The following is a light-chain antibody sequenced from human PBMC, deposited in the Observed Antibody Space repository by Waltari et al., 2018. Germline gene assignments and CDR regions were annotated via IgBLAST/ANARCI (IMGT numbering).Light chain of an antibody. V-gene: IGLV1-40*01. J-gene: IGLJ2*01. CDR2: GNS. CDR3: QSYDSSLSGSWV. CDR1: SSNIGAGYD. Sequence: QSVLTQPPSVSGAPGQRVTISCTGSSSNIGAGYDVHWCQQLPGTAPKLLIYGNSNRPSGVPDRLSGSKSGTSASLAISGLQAEDEADYYCQSYDSSLSGSWVFGGGTKLTVL.